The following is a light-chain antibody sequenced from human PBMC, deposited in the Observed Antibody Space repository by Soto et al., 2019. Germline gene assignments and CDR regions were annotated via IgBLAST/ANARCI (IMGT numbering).Light chain of an antibody. CDR3: SAYTDSRTYV. Sequence: QSVLTQPASVSGSPGQSITISCTGTSSDVGAYNFVSWHQQHPGKAPKLMIYNVYDRPSGISYRFSGSKSGNTASLTISGLQGEDEADYYCSAYTDSRTYVFGTGTKVTVL. V-gene: IGLV2-14*03. CDR1: SSDVGAYNF. CDR2: NVY. J-gene: IGLJ1*01.